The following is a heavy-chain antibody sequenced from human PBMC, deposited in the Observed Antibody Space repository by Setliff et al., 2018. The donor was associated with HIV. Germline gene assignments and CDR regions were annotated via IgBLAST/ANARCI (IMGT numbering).Heavy chain of an antibody. V-gene: IGHV4-38-2*01. D-gene: IGHD3-22*01. CDR2: IYDSGST. CDR3: ASLPPLYDSSGYYFDY. Sequence: SETLSLTCAVSGYSISSGYYWGWIRQPPGKGLEWIGYIYDSGSTNYNPSLKSRVTISVDASKNQFSLKLSSVTAADTAVYYCASLPPLYDSSGYYFDYWGQGTLVTVSS. CDR1: GYSISSGYY. J-gene: IGHJ4*02.